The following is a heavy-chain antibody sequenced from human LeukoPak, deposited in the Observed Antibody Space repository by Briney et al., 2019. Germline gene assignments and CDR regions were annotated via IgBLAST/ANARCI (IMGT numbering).Heavy chain of an antibody. CDR2: INPNSGDT. CDR1: GYTFTGYY. CDR3: AADKGYYYDSSGYSTYWYFDL. Sequence: ASVKVSCKASGYTFTGYYMHWVRQAPGQGLEWMGWINPNSGDTNYAQKFQERVTITRDMSTSTAYMELSSLRSEDTAVYYCAADKGYYYDSSGYSTYWYFDLWGRGTLVTVSS. D-gene: IGHD3-22*01. J-gene: IGHJ2*01. V-gene: IGHV1-2*02.